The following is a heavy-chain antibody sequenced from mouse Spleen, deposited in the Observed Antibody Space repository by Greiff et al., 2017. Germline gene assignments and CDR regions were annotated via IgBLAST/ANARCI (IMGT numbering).Heavy chain of an antibody. CDR2: IHPNSGST. Sequence: QVHVKQPGAELVKPGASVKLSCKASGYTFTSYWMHWVKQRPGQGLEWIGMIHPNSGSTNYNEKFKSKATLTVDKSSSTAYMQLSSLTSEDSAVYYCASSNWVFDYWGQGTTLTVSS. V-gene: IGHV1-64*01. CDR1: GYTFTSYW. J-gene: IGHJ2*01. D-gene: IGHD4-1*01. CDR3: ASSNWVFDY.